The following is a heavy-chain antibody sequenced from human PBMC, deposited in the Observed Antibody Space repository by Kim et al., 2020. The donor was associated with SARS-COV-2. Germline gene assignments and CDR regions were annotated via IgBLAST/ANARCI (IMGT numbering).Heavy chain of an antibody. CDR1: GYTFTSYY. CDR2: INVGHTGT. Sequence: ASVKVSCKASGYTFTSYYIHWVRQAPGQGLEYVGVINVGHTGTKFAEKFQGRVTMTRDTSTTTVYMELSSLRSEDTAVYFCAREKDGDTWFDPWGQGTLVTVSS. V-gene: IGHV1-46*01. CDR3: AREKDGDTWFDP. D-gene: IGHD7-27*01. J-gene: IGHJ5*02.